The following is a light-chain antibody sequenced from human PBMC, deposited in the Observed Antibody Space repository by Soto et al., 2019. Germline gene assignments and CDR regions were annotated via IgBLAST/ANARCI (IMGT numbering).Light chain of an antibody. Sequence: QSVLTQPPSVSGAPGQRVTISCTGSSSNIGAGYDVHWYQQLPGTAPKLLIYGNSNRPSGVPDRCSGSKSGTSASLAITGLQEEDEADYYCQSYDSSLSGPVVFGGGTKLTVL. J-gene: IGLJ2*01. CDR1: SSNIGAGYD. CDR2: GNS. V-gene: IGLV1-40*01. CDR3: QSYDSSLSGPVV.